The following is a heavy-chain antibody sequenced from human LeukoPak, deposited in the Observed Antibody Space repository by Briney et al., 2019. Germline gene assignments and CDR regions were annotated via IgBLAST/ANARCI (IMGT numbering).Heavy chain of an antibody. CDR2: ISSSGST. J-gene: IGHJ4*02. D-gene: IGHD3-22*01. Sequence: SETPSLTCTVSGDSISSGDYYWSWIRQPAGKGLEWIGRISSSGSTNYNPSLKSRVTISVDTSKNQFSLKLSSVTAADTAVYYCARVMHYYDSSGYSYYFDYWGQGTLVTVSS. CDR1: GDSISSGDYY. V-gene: IGHV4-61*02. CDR3: ARVMHYYDSSGYSYYFDY.